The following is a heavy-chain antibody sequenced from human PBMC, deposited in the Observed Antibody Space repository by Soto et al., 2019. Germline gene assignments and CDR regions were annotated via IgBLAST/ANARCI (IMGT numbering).Heavy chain of an antibody. J-gene: IGHJ6*02. Sequence: SSVKVSCKASGGTFSSYAISWVRQAPGQGLEWMGGIIPIFGTANYAQKFQGRVTITADESTSTAYMELSSLRSEDTAVYYCARDNDGATSRGSQQYYYGMDVWGQGTTVTVSS. CDR2: IIPIFGTA. D-gene: IGHD1-26*01. CDR1: GGTFSSYA. V-gene: IGHV1-69*13. CDR3: ARDNDGATSRGSQQYYYGMDV.